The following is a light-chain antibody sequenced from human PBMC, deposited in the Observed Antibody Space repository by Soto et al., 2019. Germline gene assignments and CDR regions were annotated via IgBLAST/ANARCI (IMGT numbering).Light chain of an antibody. Sequence: DVVMTQSPLSLPVTLGQPASISCRSNQSLVHSDGIAYFSWFQQRPGRSPRRLIYKVSNRDSGVPARFSGSGSGTDFALKISRVEAEDVGVSYCMQGTHWPITFGQGTRLENK. CDR2: KVS. V-gene: IGKV2-30*02. CDR1: QSLVHSDGIAY. CDR3: MQGTHWPIT. J-gene: IGKJ5*01.